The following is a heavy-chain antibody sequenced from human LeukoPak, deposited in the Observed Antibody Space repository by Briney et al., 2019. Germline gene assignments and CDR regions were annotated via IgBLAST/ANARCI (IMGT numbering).Heavy chain of an antibody. J-gene: IGHJ4*02. CDR3: ARDGDATSGSFDY. V-gene: IGHV3-7*01. CDR1: GFTFSTYW. CDR2: IKQDGSEK. D-gene: IGHD3-22*01. Sequence: GGSLRLSCAVSGFTFSTYWMSWVRQAPGKGLEWVANIKQDGSEKNYVDSVKGRFTISRDNARNSLYLQMKSLRGEDAAVYYCARDGDATSGSFDYWGQGTLVTVSS.